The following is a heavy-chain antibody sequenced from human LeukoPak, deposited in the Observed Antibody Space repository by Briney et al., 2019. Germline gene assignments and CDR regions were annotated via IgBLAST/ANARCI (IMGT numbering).Heavy chain of an antibody. V-gene: IGHV3-23*01. D-gene: IGHD1-1*01. CDR1: GFTFSTYA. Sequence: GGSLRLSCAASGFTFSTYAMSWVRQAPGKGLEWVSTISGSGVSTYYADSVKGRFTISRDNSKDTLYLQMNSLRAEDTAVYFCAKMVDFSGTDPRYYFDYWGQGSLVTVSS. CDR2: ISGSGVST. CDR3: AKMVDFSGTDPRYYFDY. J-gene: IGHJ4*02.